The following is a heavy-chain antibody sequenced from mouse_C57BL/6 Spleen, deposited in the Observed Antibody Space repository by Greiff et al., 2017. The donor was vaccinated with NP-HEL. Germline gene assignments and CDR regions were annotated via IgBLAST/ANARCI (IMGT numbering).Heavy chain of an antibody. D-gene: IGHD1-1*01. Sequence: EVQVVESEGGLVQPGSSMKLSCTASGFTFSDYYMAWVRQVPEKGLEWVANINYDGSSTYYLDSLKSRFIISRDNAKNILYLQMSSLKSEDTATYYCARVPYYYGSSYVFYFDYWGQGTTLTVSS. J-gene: IGHJ2*01. CDR1: GFTFSDYY. CDR3: ARVPYYYGSSYVFYFDY. V-gene: IGHV5-16*01. CDR2: INYDGSST.